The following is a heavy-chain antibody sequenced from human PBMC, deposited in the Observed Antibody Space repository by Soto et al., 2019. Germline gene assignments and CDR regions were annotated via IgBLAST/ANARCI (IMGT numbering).Heavy chain of an antibody. CDR2: IYPGDSET. CDR3: VSTINGYFEY. J-gene: IGHJ4*02. D-gene: IGHD3-9*01. V-gene: IGHV5-51*01. CDR1: GHSFVTDW. Sequence: PAGSLKISCNGSGHSFVTDWIGWVRQMPGKGLEWMGIIYPGDSETKYSPSFQGQVTISADKSISTAYLRWSSLKASDTALYYCVSTINGYFEYWGQGTLVTVSS.